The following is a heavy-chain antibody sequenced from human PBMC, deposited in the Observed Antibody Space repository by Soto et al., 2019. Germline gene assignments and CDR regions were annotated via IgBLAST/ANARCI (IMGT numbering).Heavy chain of an antibody. V-gene: IGHV4-59*08. Sequence: QVQLQESGPGLVKPSETMALTCTVSGGSISSYYWSWIRQPPGKGREWIRYIYYSGSTNYNPSIKRRVTITVDTSKNQVSLKLSSVDAADTSVYYCARRYGSAFDFWGQGTMVTVSS. CDR2: IYYSGST. CDR3: ARRYGSAFDF. CDR1: GGSISSYY. J-gene: IGHJ3*01. D-gene: IGHD3-10*01.